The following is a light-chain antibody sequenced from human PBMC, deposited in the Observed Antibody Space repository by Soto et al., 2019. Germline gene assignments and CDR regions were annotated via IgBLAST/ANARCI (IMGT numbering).Light chain of an antibody. V-gene: IGKV3-15*01. Sequence: EIVMTQSPAILSLSPGERATLSCRASQSVRSNVAWYQQKPGQAPRLLIYGASTRATGIPARFSGSGSGTDFTLTIGRLEPEDFAVYYCHQYGISPPRTFGQGTKVDIK. CDR3: HQYGISPPRT. CDR2: GAS. J-gene: IGKJ1*01. CDR1: QSVRSN.